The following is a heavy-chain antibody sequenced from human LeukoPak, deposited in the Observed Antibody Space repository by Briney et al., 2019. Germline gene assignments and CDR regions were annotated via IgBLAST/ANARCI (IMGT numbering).Heavy chain of an antibody. Sequence: SETLSLTCTVSGGSISSCYWSWIRQPAGKGLEWIGRIYSTGSTNYNPSLKSRVTMSVDTSKNQFSLKLTSVTAADTAVYYCARAKDNYRGNDAFDIWGQGTMVTVS. V-gene: IGHV4-4*07. CDR1: GGSISSCY. J-gene: IGHJ3*02. CDR3: ARAKDNYRGNDAFDI. CDR2: IYSTGST. D-gene: IGHD4/OR15-4a*01.